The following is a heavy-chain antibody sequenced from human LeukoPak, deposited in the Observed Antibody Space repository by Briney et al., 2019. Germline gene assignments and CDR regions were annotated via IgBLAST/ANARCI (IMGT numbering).Heavy chain of an antibody. CDR1: GYTFTSYG. CDR2: ISAYNGNT. Sequence: ASVKVSCKASGYTFTSYGISWVRQAPGQGLEWMGWISAYNGNTNYAQKLQGRVTITADESTSTAYMELSSLRSEDTAVYYCARNCITIFGVVILDPWGQGTLVTVSS. D-gene: IGHD3-3*01. V-gene: IGHV1-18*01. CDR3: ARNCITIFGVVILDP. J-gene: IGHJ5*02.